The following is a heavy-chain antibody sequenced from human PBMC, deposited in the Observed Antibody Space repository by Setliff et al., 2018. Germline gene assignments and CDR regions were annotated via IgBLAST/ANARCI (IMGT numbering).Heavy chain of an antibody. CDR1: GFTFSNYW. CDR2: IKQDGSEE. CDR3: TTRYHNPGDGYMAVFDF. D-gene: IGHD2-21*01. Sequence: GGSLRLSCAASGFTFSNYWMTWVRQAPGKGLEWVANIKQDGSEEYYVDSVRGRFTISRDNAHNSLYLQMNNLRVEDTAVYYCTTRYHNPGDGYMAVFDFWGQGSLVTVSS. V-gene: IGHV3-7*03. J-gene: IGHJ4*02.